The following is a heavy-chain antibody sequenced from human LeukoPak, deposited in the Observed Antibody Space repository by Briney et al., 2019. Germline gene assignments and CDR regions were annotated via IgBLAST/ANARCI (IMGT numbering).Heavy chain of an antibody. Sequence: GGSLRLSCAASGFTFSSYWMHWVRQAPGKGLVWVSRINTDGSSTSYADSVKGRFTISRDNAKNTLYLQMNSLRAEDTAVYYCARWVPETIVVVPAAYFDYWGQGTLVTVSS. V-gene: IGHV3-74*01. CDR3: ARWVPETIVVVPAAYFDY. CDR2: INTDGSST. J-gene: IGHJ4*02. D-gene: IGHD2-2*01. CDR1: GFTFSSYW.